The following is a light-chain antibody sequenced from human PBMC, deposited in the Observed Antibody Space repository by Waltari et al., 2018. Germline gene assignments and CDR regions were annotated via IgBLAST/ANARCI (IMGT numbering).Light chain of an antibody. CDR3: QYYGASRGPIT. CDR2: GAS. V-gene: IGKV3-20*01. CDR1: QSVSGSY. Sequence: EIVLTQSPGTLSLSPGETATLSCRASQSVSGSYLAWNQPKPGQAPRLLIYGASSRATGIPDRFSGSGSGTDFTLTISRLEPEDFGVYYCQYYGASRGPITFGQGTRLEIK. J-gene: IGKJ5*01.